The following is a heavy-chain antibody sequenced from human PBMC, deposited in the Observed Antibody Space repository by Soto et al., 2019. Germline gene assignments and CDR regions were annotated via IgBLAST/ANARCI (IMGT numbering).Heavy chain of an antibody. J-gene: IGHJ5*02. CDR3: ARERDGHNPNWFDL. Sequence: EVQVVETGGGLIQPGGSLRLSCAGSGFTVSSNYMSWVRQPPGKGPEWVSDIYSGGSTYYADSVKGRFTISRDNSKNTLYLQMNSLRAEDTAVYYCARERDGHNPNWFDLWGQGTLVTVSS. V-gene: IGHV3-53*02. D-gene: IGHD2-8*01. CDR1: GFTVSSNY. CDR2: IYSGGST.